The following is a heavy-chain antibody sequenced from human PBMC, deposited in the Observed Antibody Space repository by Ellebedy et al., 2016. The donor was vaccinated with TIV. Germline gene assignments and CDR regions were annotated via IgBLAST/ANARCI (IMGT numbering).Heavy chain of an antibody. V-gene: IGHV1-46*01. D-gene: IGHD6-13*01. CDR3: ARDLSSIAAAGISYYYYGMDV. CDR1: GYTFTSYY. J-gene: IGHJ6*02. CDR2: INPSGGST. Sequence: ASVKVSCXASGYTFTSYYMHWVRQAPGQGLEWMGIINPSGGSTSYAQKFQGRVTMTRDTSTSTVYMELSSLRSEDTAVYYCARDLSSIAAAGISYYYYGMDVWGQGTTVTVSS.